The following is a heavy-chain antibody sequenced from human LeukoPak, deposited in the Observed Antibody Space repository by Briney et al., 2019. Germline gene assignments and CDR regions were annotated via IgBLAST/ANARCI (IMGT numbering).Heavy chain of an antibody. J-gene: IGHJ4*02. CDR3: ARQQGKLELGD. D-gene: IGHD1-7*01. CDR2: TNPNSGNT. Sequence: ASVKVSCKXSGYTFTSYDINWVRQSTGQGLEWMGWTNPNSGNTGYAQKFQGRVTITRNTSISTAYMELSSLRSEDTAVYYCARQQGKLELGDWGQGTLVTVSS. CDR1: GYTFTSYD. V-gene: IGHV1-8*03.